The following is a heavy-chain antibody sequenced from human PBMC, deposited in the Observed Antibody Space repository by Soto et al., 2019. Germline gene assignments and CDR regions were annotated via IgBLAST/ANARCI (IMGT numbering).Heavy chain of an antibody. V-gene: IGHV4-59*08. CDR1: GGSISSYY. CDR2: IYYSGST. D-gene: IGHD3-10*01. Sequence: PSETLSLTCTVSGGSISSYYWSWIRQPPGKGLEWIGYIYYSGSTNYNPSLKSRVTISVDTSKNQFSLKLSSVTAADTAVYYCASSLYYSRSGRFENWGQGTLVTVS. CDR3: ASSLYYSRSGRFEN. J-gene: IGHJ4*02.